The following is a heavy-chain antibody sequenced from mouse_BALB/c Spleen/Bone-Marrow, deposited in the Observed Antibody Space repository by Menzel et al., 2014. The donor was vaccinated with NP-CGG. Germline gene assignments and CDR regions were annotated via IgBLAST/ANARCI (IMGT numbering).Heavy chain of an antibody. V-gene: IGHV1-26*01. CDR1: GYSFSGYY. CDR2: VNPSNGGT. Sequence: EVQLQQSGPDLVKPGASVKISCKVSGYSFSGYYMHWVKQSHGKSLEWIGRVNPSNGGTSNNQKFKGKAILNVDKSSSTAYIEPRSLTSEDSAVYYCARYGSYVGGTRDYWGQGTSVTVSS. CDR3: ARYGSYVGGTRDY. J-gene: IGHJ4*01. D-gene: IGHD1-1*02.